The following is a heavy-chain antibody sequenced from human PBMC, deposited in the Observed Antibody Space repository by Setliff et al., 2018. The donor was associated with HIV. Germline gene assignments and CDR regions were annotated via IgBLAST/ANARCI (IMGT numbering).Heavy chain of an antibody. Sequence: ASVKVSCKASTYTFSSYVINWVRQAPGQGLEWMGRISVYNGNTNHAQKLQGRVIMTTDTSTSTAYMELRSLRSDDTAMYYCATQRDIVMVQGQGGFDSGGQGTMVTGS. J-gene: IGHJ3*02. CDR2: ISVYNGNT. CDR1: TYTFSSYV. V-gene: IGHV1-18*01. D-gene: IGHD2-15*01. CDR3: ATQRDIVMVQGQGGFDS.